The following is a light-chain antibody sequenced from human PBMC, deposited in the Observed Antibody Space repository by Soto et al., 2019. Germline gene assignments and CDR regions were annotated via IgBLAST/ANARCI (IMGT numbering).Light chain of an antibody. V-gene: IGKV4-1*01. CDR1: QSVLYSSNNKNY. CDR3: QPFYSAPST. Sequence: DIVMTQSPDSLAVSLGERATINCKSSQSVLYSSNNKNYLGWYQQKPGQPPKVLISWPSTPESGVPDRFSGSVSGADFPPTICLLKAADVAVYHCQPFYSAPSTFSPRTIADIK. J-gene: IGKJ3*01. CDR2: WPS.